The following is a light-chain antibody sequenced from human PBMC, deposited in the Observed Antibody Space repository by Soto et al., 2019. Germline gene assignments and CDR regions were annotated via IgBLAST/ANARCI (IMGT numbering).Light chain of an antibody. CDR2: GAS. Sequence: EIVMTQSPATLSVSPGDRATLSCRASQSVRSYLAWYQQKPGQSPRLLISGASTRATGFPARFSGSGSGTDFTLTISNLQAEYFAVYYCQHYNNWPYTFGQGTKLEI. CDR3: QHYNNWPYT. J-gene: IGKJ2*01. V-gene: IGKV3-15*01. CDR1: QSVRSY.